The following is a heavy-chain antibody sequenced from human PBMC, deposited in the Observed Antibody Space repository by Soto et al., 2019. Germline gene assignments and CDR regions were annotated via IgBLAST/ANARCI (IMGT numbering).Heavy chain of an antibody. CDR2: ISVYNGNT. CDR3: ARVGLRYYYDSGAWGWFDP. CDR1: GYTFTSYG. D-gene: IGHD3-22*01. J-gene: IGHJ5*02. V-gene: IGHV1-18*01. Sequence: QVQLVQSGAEVKTPGASVKVSCKASGYTFTSYGISWVRQAPGQGLEWMGWISVYNGNTNYAQKLQGRVTMTTDTSTSTAYMELRSLRSDDTAVYYCARVGLRYYYDSGAWGWFDPWGQGTLVTVSS.